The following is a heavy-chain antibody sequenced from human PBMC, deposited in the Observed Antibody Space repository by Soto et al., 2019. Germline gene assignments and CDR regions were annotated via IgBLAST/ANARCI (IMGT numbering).Heavy chain of an antibody. D-gene: IGHD2-15*01. Sequence: LSLTCAVYGGAFRGYYWSWIRQPPGKGLEWLGEINDSGSTNYNPSLNSRITISLDTSKKEISLRLSSVTAADTAVYYCARERGRYCSGESCYPFGPWGQGALVTVSS. CDR1: GGAFRGYY. CDR3: ARERGRYCSGESCYPFGP. V-gene: IGHV4-34*01. J-gene: IGHJ5*02. CDR2: INDSGST.